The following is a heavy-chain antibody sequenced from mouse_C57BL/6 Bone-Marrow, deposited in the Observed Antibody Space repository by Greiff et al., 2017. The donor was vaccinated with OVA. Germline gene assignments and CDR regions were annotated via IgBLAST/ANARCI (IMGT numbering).Heavy chain of an antibody. CDR2: IHPNSGST. CDR3: ACGGSCYSNYLGWYFDV. CDR1: GYTFPSYW. V-gene: IGHV1-64*01. J-gene: IGHJ1*03. D-gene: IGHD2-5*01. Sequence: QVQLQQPGAELVKPGASVKLSCKTSGYTFPSYWMHWVKQRPGQGLEWIGMIHPNSGSTNYNEKFKSKATLTVDKSSSTAYMPLCSLTSADSADYYCACGGSCYSNYLGWYFDVWGTGTTVTVSS.